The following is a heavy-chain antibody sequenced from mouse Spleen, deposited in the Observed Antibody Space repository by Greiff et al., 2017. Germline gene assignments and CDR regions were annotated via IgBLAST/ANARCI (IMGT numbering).Heavy chain of an antibody. J-gene: IGHJ4*01. V-gene: IGHV1-61*01. CDR2: IYPSDSET. CDR1: GYTFTSYW. Sequence: QVQLQQPGAELVRPGSSVKLSCKASGYTFTSYWMDWVKQRPGQGLEWIGNIYPSDSETHYNQKFKDKATLTVDKSSSTAYMQLSSLTSEDSAVCYCARYGYGAMDYWGQGTSVTVSS. D-gene: IGHD1-2*01. CDR3: ARYGYGAMDY.